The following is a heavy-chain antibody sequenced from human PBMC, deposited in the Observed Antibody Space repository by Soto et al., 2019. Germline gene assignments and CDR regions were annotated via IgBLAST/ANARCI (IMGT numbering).Heavy chain of an antibody. CDR1: GGSMSNGYYY. CDR3: ARWVEVSLDYFDS. CDR2: IYHSGRT. V-gene: IGHV4-31*03. Sequence: QVQLQESGPGLVKPSQTLSLTCTVSGGSMSNGYYYWSWVRQNPVKGLEWIGHIYHSGRTYYNPSLKSRVGILVDTSKNQFSLNLNSVTAADTAVYYCARWVEVSLDYFDSWGQGTPVTVSS. D-gene: IGHD1-20*01. J-gene: IGHJ4*02.